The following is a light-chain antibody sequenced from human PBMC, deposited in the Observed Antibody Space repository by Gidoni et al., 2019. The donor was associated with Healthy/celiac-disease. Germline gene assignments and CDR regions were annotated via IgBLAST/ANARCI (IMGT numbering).Light chain of an antibody. CDR1: QSVLYSSNNKNY. CDR3: QQYYSTLALT. CDR2: WAS. Sequence: DIVMTQPPDSLAVPLGERATINCKSSQSVLYSSNNKNYLAWYQQKPGQPPKLLIYWASTRESGVPDRFSGSGSGTDFTLTISSLQAEDVAVYYCQQYYSTLALTFGGGTKVEIK. J-gene: IGKJ4*01. V-gene: IGKV4-1*01.